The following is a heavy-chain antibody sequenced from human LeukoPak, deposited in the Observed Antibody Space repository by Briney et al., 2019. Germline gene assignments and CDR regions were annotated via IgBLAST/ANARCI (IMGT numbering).Heavy chain of an antibody. CDR2: IGNDGSDT. Sequence: PGGSLRLSCAASVFTFDDYGMSWVRQAPGKGLVWVSRIGNDGSDTIYADSVKGRFTISRDNAKSTLYLQMNSLKAEDTAVYYCARGGYDHAFDIWGQGTMVTVSS. D-gene: IGHD2-15*01. V-gene: IGHV3-74*01. J-gene: IGHJ3*02. CDR3: ARGGYDHAFDI. CDR1: VFTFDDYG.